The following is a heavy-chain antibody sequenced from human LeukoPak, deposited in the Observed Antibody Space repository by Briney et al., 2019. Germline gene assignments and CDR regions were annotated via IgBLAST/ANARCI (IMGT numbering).Heavy chain of an antibody. J-gene: IGHJ4*02. CDR3: AKLRYYDSSGSDFDC. CDR1: GFTFSSYA. D-gene: IGHD3-22*01. V-gene: IGHV3-23*01. Sequence: GGSLRLSCAASGFTFSSYAMSWVRQAPGKGLEWVSAISGSGGSTYYADSVKGRFTISRDNSKNTLYLQMNSLRAEDTAVYYCAKLRYYDSSGSDFDCWGQGTLVTVSS. CDR2: ISGSGGST.